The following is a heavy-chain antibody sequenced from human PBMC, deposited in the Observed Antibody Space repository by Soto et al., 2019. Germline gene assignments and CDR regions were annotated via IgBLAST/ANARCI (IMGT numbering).Heavy chain of an antibody. J-gene: IGHJ4*02. Sequence: QVQLVQSGAEVKKPGSSVKVSCKASGGTFSSYAISWVRQAPGQGLEWMGGIIPIFGTANYAQKFQGRVTITADESPRPAYMELSSLRSEDTAVYYCAKLAAAGRYYFDYWGQGTLVTVSS. CDR2: IIPIFGTA. V-gene: IGHV1-69*01. CDR1: GGTFSSYA. CDR3: AKLAAAGRYYFDY. D-gene: IGHD6-13*01.